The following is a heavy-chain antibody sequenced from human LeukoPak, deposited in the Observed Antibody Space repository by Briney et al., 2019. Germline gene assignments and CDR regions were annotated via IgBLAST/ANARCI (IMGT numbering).Heavy chain of an antibody. D-gene: IGHD2-15*01. J-gene: IGHJ4*02. CDR2: ISWNSGSI. CDR1: GFTFDDYA. CDR3: AKDQHSGGSLIYYFDY. Sequence: GGSLRLSCAASGFTFDDYAMHWVRQAPGKGLEWVSGISWNSGSIGYADSVKGRFTISRDNAKNSLYLQMNSLRAEDTALYYCAKDQHSGGSLIYYFDYWGQGTLVTVSS. V-gene: IGHV3-9*01.